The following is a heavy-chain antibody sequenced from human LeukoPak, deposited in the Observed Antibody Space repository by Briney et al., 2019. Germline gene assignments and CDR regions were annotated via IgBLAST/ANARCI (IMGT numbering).Heavy chain of an antibody. Sequence: SETLSLTCAVYGGSFSGYYWSWIRQPPGKGLEWIGEISHSGSTNYNPSLKSRVTISVDTSKNQFSLKLSSVTAEDTAVYYCARGAEGIAATDSNFDYWGQGTLVTVSS. CDR3: ARGAEGIAATDSNFDY. J-gene: IGHJ4*02. CDR2: ISHSGST. CDR1: GGSFSGYY. V-gene: IGHV4-34*01. D-gene: IGHD6-13*01.